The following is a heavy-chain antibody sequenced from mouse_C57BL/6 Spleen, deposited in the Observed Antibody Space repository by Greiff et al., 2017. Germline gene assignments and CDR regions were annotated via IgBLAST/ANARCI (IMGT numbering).Heavy chain of an antibody. J-gene: IGHJ1*03. CDR1: GYAFSSYW. Sequence: VQLQESGAELVKPGASVKISCKASGYAFSSYWMNWVKQRPGKGLEWIGQIYPGDGDTNYNGKFKGKATLTADKSSSTAYMQLSSLTSEDSAVYFCARFPLLLGYFDVWGTGTTVTVSS. V-gene: IGHV1-80*01. CDR3: ARFPLLLGYFDV. D-gene: IGHD1-1*01. CDR2: IYPGDGDT.